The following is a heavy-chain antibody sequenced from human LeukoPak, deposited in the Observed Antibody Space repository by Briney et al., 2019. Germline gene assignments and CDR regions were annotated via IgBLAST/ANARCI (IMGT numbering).Heavy chain of an antibody. V-gene: IGHV4-61*02. Sequence: SQTLSLTRTVSGGSINSGSYYWSWIRQPAGKGLEWIGRIYNGGSTNSNPSLNSRATIPVDTSKDQFSLKLNSVTAADTAVYYCVRGPPDAPGLLDVWGKGNTVTISS. CDR2: IYNGGST. CDR3: VRGPPDAPGLLDV. D-gene: IGHD7-27*01. J-gene: IGHJ6*04. CDR1: GGSINSGSYY.